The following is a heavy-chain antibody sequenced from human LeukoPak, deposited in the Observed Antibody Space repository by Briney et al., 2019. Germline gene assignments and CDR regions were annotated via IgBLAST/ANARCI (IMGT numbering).Heavy chain of an antibody. Sequence: PGGSLRLSCAASGFTLSSYGMHWVRQAPGKGLEWVAFIRYDGSNKYYADSVKGRFTISRDNSKNTLYLQMNGLRAEDTAVYYCAKDGDYYDSSGYPGGDYWGQGILVTVSS. J-gene: IGHJ4*02. CDR1: GFTLSSYG. CDR3: AKDGDYYDSSGYPGGDY. CDR2: IRYDGSNK. D-gene: IGHD3-22*01. V-gene: IGHV3-30*02.